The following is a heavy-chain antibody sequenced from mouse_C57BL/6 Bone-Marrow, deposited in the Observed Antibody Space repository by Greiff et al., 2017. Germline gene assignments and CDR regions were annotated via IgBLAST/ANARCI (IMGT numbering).Heavy chain of an antibody. D-gene: IGHD2-14*01. CDR1: GYTFTGYW. V-gene: IGHV1-9*01. CDR2: ILPGSGST. Sequence: QVQLKQSGAELMKPGASVKLSCKATGYTFTGYWIEWVKQRPGHGLEWIGEILPGSGSTNYNEKFKGKATFTADTSSNTAYMQLSSLTTEDSAIYYCARSCGLHRLPAWFAYWGQGTLVTVSA. CDR3: ARSCGLHRLPAWFAY. J-gene: IGHJ3*01.